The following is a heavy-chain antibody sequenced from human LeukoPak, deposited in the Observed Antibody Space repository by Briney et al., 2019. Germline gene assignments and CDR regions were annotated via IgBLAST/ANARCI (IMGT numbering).Heavy chain of an antibody. CDR2: INPNSGGT. J-gene: IGHJ4*02. CDR1: GYTFTGYY. Sequence: GASVKVSCKASGYTFTGYYMHWVRQAPGQGLEWMGRINPNSGGTNYAQKFQGRVTMTRDMSISTAYKELSRLRSDDTAVYYCARDTVLWFGELPSSFDYWGQGTLVTVSS. CDR3: ARDTVLWFGELPSSFDY. V-gene: IGHV1-2*06. D-gene: IGHD3-10*01.